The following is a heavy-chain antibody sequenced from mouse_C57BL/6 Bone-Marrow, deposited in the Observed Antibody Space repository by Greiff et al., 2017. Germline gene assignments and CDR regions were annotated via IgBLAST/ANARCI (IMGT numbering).Heavy chain of an antibody. D-gene: IGHD2-14*01. V-gene: IGHV10-1*01. CDR2: IRSKSNNYAT. J-gene: IGHJ4*01. CDR3: VRPIARYGGNAMDD. Sequence: EVKLQESGGGLVQPKGSLKLSCAASGFSFNTYAMNWVRQAPGPGLEWVARIRSKSNNYATYYADSVKDTFTISRDASESMLDLQMNNLKTEDTAMYYCVRPIARYGGNAMDDWGQGTSVTVSS. CDR1: GFSFNTYA.